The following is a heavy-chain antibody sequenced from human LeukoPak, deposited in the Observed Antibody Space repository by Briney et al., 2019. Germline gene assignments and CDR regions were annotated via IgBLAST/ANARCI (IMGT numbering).Heavy chain of an antibody. CDR3: ARGTYYSGSGPDNWFDP. Sequence: PGGSLRLSCAASGFSVSDYYMNWIRQSPGKGLEWVSHITKKTAIEYADSVKGRFTISRDNANNLLLLQMDSLRPEDTGVYYCARGTYYSGSGPDNWFDPWGQGTLVTVSS. V-gene: IGHV3-11*01. D-gene: IGHD3-10*01. CDR2: ITKKTAI. J-gene: IGHJ5*02. CDR1: GFSVSDYY.